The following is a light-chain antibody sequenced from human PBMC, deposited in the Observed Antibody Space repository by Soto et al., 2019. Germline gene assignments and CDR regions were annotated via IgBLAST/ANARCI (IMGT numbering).Light chain of an antibody. V-gene: IGKV3-20*01. Sequence: EIVLTQSPGTLSLSPGERATLSCRASQSVSSNYLAWYQQNPGQAPRLLIYAASTRATGIPDRFSGSGSGTDFTLTITGLETEDFAVYYCQQYGDSSWTFGQGTKVDIK. CDR3: QQYGDSSWT. J-gene: IGKJ1*01. CDR1: QSVSSNY. CDR2: AAS.